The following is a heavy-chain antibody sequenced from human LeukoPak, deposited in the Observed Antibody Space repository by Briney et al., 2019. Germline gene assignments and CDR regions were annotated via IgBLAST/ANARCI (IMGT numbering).Heavy chain of an antibody. J-gene: IGHJ6*03. CDR2: IYYSGST. V-gene: IGHV4-59*01. D-gene: IGHD2-2*01. CDR3: AREYTPYCSSTSCYDHMPYYYYYMDV. CDR1: GGSISSYY. Sequence: PSATLSLTCTVSGGSISSYYWSWIRQPPGKGLEWIGYIYYSGSTNYNPSLKSRVAISVDTSKNQFSLKLSSVTAADTAVYYCAREYTPYCSSTSCYDHMPYYYYYMDVWGKGTTVSVSS.